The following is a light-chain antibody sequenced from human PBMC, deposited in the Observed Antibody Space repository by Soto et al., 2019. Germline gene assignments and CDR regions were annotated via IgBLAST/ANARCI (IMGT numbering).Light chain of an antibody. CDR2: RAS. Sequence: DNQMTQTPSTLSASVGDRVTITCRASQSISNYLAWYQQKPGKAPNLLIYRASTLESGVPSRVSGSGSGTEFTLTINSLQPDDFGTYYCQPYTSRFGGGTKVEIK. CDR3: QPYTSR. V-gene: IGKV1-5*03. J-gene: IGKJ4*01. CDR1: QSISNY.